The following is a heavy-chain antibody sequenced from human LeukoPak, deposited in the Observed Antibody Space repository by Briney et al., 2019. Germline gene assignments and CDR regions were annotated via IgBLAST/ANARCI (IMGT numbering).Heavy chain of an antibody. CDR1: GYTFTSYG. Sequence: ASVRVSCKASGYTFTSYGISWVRQAPGQGLEWMGWISTYNGNTNSAQKLQGRVTMTTDTSTNTAYMELRSLRSDDTAVYYCARGGGSYHYFDYWGQGTLVTVSS. CDR3: ARGGGSYHYFDY. CDR2: ISTYNGNT. J-gene: IGHJ4*02. V-gene: IGHV1-18*01. D-gene: IGHD1-26*01.